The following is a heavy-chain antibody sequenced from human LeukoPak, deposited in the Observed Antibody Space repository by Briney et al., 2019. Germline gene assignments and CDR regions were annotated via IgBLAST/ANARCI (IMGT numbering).Heavy chain of an antibody. J-gene: IGHJ6*03. V-gene: IGHV1-2*02. CDR1: GYTFTGYY. D-gene: IGHD1-26*01. CDR3: ARWGAPNSEYYYYMDV. Sequence: ASVKVSCKASGYTFTGYYMHWVRQAPGQGLEWMGWINPNSGGTNYAQKFQGRVTMTRDTSISTAYMELSRLRSDDTAVYYCARWGAPNSEYYYYMDVWGKGTTVTVSS. CDR2: INPNSGGT.